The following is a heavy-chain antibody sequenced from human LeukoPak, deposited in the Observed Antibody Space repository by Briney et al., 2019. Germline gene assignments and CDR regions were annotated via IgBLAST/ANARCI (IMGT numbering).Heavy chain of an antibody. V-gene: IGHV1-8*01. CDR2: MNPNSGNT. Sequence: ASVKVSCKAPGYTFTSYDINWVRQATGQGLEWMGWMNPNSGNTGYAQKFQGRVTMTRNTSISTAYMELSSLRSEDTAVYYCARDLFGYSYGSNAFDIWGQGTMVTVSS. D-gene: IGHD5-18*01. CDR3: ARDLFGYSYGSNAFDI. J-gene: IGHJ3*02. CDR1: GYTFTSYD.